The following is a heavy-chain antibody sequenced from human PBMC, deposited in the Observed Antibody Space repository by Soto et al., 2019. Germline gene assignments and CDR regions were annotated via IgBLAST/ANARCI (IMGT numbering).Heavy chain of an antibody. CDR3: ARGQELRFLEWLSPWHYYGMDV. CDR2: ISYDGSNK. D-gene: IGHD3-3*01. V-gene: IGHV3-30-3*01. J-gene: IGHJ6*02. Sequence: QVQLVESGGGVVQPGRSLRLSCAASGFTFSSYAMHWVRQAPGKGLEWVAVISYDGSNKYYADSVKGRFTISRDNSKNTLYLQMNSLRAEDTAVYYCARGQELRFLEWLSPWHYYGMDVWGQGTTVTVSS. CDR1: GFTFSSYA.